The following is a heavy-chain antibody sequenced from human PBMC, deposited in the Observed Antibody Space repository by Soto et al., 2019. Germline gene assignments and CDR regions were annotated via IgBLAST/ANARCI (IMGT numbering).Heavy chain of an antibody. CDR1: GGTFSSYA. Sequence: SVKVSCKASGGTFSSYAISWVRQAPGQGLEWMGGIIPIFGTANYEQKFKGRVTITADESTSTAYMELSSLRSEDTAVYYCARGYIVVVTASLLWYYGMDXWGQGTTVTVS. D-gene: IGHD2-21*02. CDR2: IIPIFGTA. V-gene: IGHV1-69*13. J-gene: IGHJ6*02. CDR3: ARGYIVVVTASLLWYYGMDX.